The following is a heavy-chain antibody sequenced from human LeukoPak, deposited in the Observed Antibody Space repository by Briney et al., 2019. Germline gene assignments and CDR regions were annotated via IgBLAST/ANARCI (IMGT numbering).Heavy chain of an antibody. J-gene: IGHJ6*02. D-gene: IGHD5-24*01. CDR1: GGSISSGGYY. CDR2: IYYSGST. V-gene: IGHV4-31*03. CDR3: ARGEEEIRLYYYYGMDV. Sequence: PSETLSLTCTVSGGSISSGGYYWSWIRQHPGKGLEWIGYIYYSGSTYYNPSLKSRVTISVDTSKNQFSLKLSSVTAADTAVYYCARGEEEIRLYYYYGMDVWGQGTTVTVSS.